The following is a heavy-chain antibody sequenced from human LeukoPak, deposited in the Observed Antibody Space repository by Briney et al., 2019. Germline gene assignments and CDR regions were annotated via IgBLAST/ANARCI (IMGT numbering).Heavy chain of an antibody. Sequence: GGSLRLSCAASGFTFSDYYMSWIRQAPGKGLEWVSYIYSGSSTIYYADSVKGRFTISRDNAKDSLYLQMNSLRAEDTAVYYCAKDKVATIHYYGMDVWGQGTTVTVSS. CDR2: IYSGSSTI. CDR3: AKDKVATIHYYGMDV. J-gene: IGHJ6*02. V-gene: IGHV3-11*01. D-gene: IGHD5-12*01. CDR1: GFTFSDYY.